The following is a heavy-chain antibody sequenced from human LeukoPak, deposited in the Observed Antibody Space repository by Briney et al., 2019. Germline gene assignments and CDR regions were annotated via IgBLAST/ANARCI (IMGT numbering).Heavy chain of an antibody. V-gene: IGHV4-34*01. CDR2: INHSGST. Sequence: GSLRLSCAASGSTVSSNYINWVRQPPGKGLEWIGEINHSGSTNYNPSLKSRVTISVDTSKNQFSLKLSSVTAADTAVYYCARRPGGGRGDYWGQGTLVTVSS. CDR3: ARRPGGGRGDY. D-gene: IGHD3-10*01. J-gene: IGHJ4*02. CDR1: GSTVSSNY.